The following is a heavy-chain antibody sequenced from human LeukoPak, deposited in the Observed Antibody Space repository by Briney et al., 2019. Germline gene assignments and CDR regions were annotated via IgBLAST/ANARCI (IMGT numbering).Heavy chain of an antibody. CDR1: GFIFSAYW. CDR2: MYQDGSEK. D-gene: IGHD2-2*01. CDR3: ARTEYCSPTSCKYASF. Sequence: GGSLRLSCAASGFIFSAYWVTWVRQAPGKGLEWVANMYQDGSEKYYVDSVKGRFTISRDNAKNTLYLQMNSLRAEDTAVYYCARTEYCSPTSCKYASFWGQGTMVTVSS. V-gene: IGHV3-7*01. J-gene: IGHJ3*01.